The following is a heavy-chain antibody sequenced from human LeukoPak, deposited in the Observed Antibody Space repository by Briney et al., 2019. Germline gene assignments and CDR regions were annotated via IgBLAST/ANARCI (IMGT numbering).Heavy chain of an antibody. CDR1: GFTFSNYA. CDR2: VNTSGGAT. D-gene: IGHD1-14*01. V-gene: IGHV3-23*01. Sequence: SGGCLRLSCVASGFTFSNYAMNWVRQAPGRGLEWVSAVNTSGGATYSADSVKVRFTISRDNSKNTLYLQMNSLRAENTAVYFCAKAANRSYFDYWGQGTLVTVSA. J-gene: IGHJ4*02. CDR3: AKAANRSYFDY.